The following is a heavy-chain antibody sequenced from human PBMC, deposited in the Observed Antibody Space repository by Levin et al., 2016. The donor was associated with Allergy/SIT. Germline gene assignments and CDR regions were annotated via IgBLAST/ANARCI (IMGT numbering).Heavy chain of an antibody. J-gene: IGHJ4*02. V-gene: IGHV4-4*02. CDR3: ADPPSGF. CDR2: VSHTGSA. CDR1: GDSIMSYNL. Sequence: SETLSLTCAVSGDSIMSYNLRHNLWNWVRQPPGKGLEWMGEVSHTGSATYNPSLRGRVAISVDTSRNQFSLELTSVTAADTAIYYCADPPSGFWGQGTLVTVSS. D-gene: IGHD3-3*01.